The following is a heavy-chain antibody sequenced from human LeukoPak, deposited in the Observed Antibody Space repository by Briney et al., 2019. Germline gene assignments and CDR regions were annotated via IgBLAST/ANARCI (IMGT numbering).Heavy chain of an antibody. CDR2: ISSSSSFI. V-gene: IGHV3-21*01. CDR3: ARDSPLSFDI. CDR1: GFTFSTYS. Sequence: PGGSLRLSCAASGFTFSTYSMNWVRQAPGKGLEWVSSISSSSSFIYYADSVKGRLTISRDNAKNSVYLQMNSLRAEDTAVYYCARDSPLSFDIWGQGTMVTVSS. J-gene: IGHJ3*02.